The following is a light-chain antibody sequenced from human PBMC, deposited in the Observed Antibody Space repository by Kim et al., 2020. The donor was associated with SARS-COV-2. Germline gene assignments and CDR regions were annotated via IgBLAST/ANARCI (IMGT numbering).Light chain of an antibody. V-gene: IGKV1-39*01. CDR2: GAS. Sequence: DLQMTQSPSSLSASIGDRVTITCRASQSISRHFNWYQKRPGEAPKLLIYGASNLQSGVPSRFSGSGSGTDFTLTISSLQPEDFATYYCQQSYSSPPTFGQGTKVDIK. CDR3: QQSYSSPPT. J-gene: IGKJ1*01. CDR1: QSISRH.